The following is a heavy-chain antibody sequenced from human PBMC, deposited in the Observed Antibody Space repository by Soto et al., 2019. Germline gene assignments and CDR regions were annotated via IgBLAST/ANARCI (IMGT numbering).Heavy chain of an antibody. V-gene: IGHV3-53*01. CDR3: ARTXLYDASGYYYYYYGMDV. Sequence: GGSLRLSCPASGVTVSNNFMSWVRQAPGKGLEWVSVIYSGGRTYYADSVKGRFIISRDNSKNTLFLQMSSLRVEDTAVYYCARTXLYDASGYYYYYYGMDVWGQGTTVTVSS. CDR1: GVTVSNNF. J-gene: IGHJ6*02. D-gene: IGHD3-22*01. CDR2: IYSGGRT.